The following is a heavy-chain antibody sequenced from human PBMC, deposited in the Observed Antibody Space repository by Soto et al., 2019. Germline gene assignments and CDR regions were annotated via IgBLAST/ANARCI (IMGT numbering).Heavy chain of an antibody. Sequence: GGSLRLSCAASGFTFSSYGMHWVRQAPGKGLEWVAVIWYDGSNKYYADSVKGRFTISRDNSKNTLYLQMNSLRAEDTAVYYCARDVLSDGDYVGYYYGMDVWGQGTTVTVSS. CDR1: GFTFSSYG. CDR2: IWYDGSNK. V-gene: IGHV3-33*01. CDR3: ARDVLSDGDYVGYYYGMDV. D-gene: IGHD4-17*01. J-gene: IGHJ6*02.